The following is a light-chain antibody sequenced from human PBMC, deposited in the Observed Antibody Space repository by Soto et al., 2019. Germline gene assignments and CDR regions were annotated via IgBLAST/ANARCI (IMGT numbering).Light chain of an antibody. CDR1: PSVTNF. CDR3: QQRNVWPPVT. Sequence: EIVLTQSPATLSSVPGDRVTLSCRASPSVTNFLAWYQQKPGQAPRLLIYGAFNRATGIPARFSGSGSGTDFTLTISSLETEDSAVYDGQQRNVWPPVTFGQGTRLEIK. V-gene: IGKV3-11*01. CDR2: GAF. J-gene: IGKJ5*01.